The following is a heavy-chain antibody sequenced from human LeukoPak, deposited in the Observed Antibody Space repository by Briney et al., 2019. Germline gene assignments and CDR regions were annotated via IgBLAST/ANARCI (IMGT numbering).Heavy chain of an antibody. J-gene: IGHJ5*02. CDR3: ARVQYCSSTSCYGGGWFDP. Sequence: SETLSLTCAVSGGSISSGGYSWSWIRQPPGKGLEWIGYIYHSGSTYCNPSLKSRVTISVDRSKNQFSLKLSSVTAADTAVYYCARVQYCSSTSCYGGGWFDPWGQGTLVTVSS. CDR2: IYHSGST. CDR1: GGSISSGGYS. V-gene: IGHV4-30-2*01. D-gene: IGHD2-2*01.